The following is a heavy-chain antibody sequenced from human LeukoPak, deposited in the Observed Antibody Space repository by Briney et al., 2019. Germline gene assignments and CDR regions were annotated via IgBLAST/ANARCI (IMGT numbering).Heavy chain of an antibody. CDR1: GFTFSSYG. J-gene: IGHJ6*04. D-gene: IGHD3-10*02. CDR2: ISGSGGST. Sequence: PGGTLRLSCAASGFTFSSYGMTWVRQAPGKGLEWVSAISGSGGSTYYADSVKGRFTISRDNAKNSLYLQMNSLRAEDTAVYYCAELGITMIGGVWGKGTTVTISS. V-gene: IGHV3-23*01. CDR3: AELGITMIGGV.